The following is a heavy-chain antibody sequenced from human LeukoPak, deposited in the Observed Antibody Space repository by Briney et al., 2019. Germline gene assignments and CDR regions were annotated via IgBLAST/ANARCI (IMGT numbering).Heavy chain of an antibody. D-gene: IGHD7-27*01. CDR1: GFTFSSYE. CDR2: ISSSISIT. CDR3: ARVGATNWAYYFDY. J-gene: IGHJ4*02. V-gene: IGHV3-48*03. Sequence: GGSLRLSCAASGFTFSSYEMNWARQAPGKGLEWISYISSSISITSYADSVKGRFTISRDNAKNSLYLQLNSLRDEDTAVYYCARVGATNWAYYFDYWGQGTLVTVSS.